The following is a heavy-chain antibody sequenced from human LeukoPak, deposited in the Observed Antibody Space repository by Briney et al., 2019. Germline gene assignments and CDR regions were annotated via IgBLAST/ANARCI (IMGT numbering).Heavy chain of an antibody. CDR2: ISSSSSTI. V-gene: IGHV3-48*04. D-gene: IGHD3-22*01. CDR1: GFTFSSYS. J-gene: IGHJ4*02. CDR3: ARDQNYYDSSGYYDGY. Sequence: PGGSLRLSCAASGFTFSSYSMNWVRQAPGKGLEWVSYISSSSSTIYYADSVKGRFTISRDNAKNSLYLQMNSLRAEDTAVYYCARDQNYYDSSGYYDGYWGQGTLVTVSS.